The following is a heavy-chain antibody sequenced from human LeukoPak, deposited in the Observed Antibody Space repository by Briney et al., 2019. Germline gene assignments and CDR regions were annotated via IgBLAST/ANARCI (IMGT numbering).Heavy chain of an antibody. D-gene: IGHD2-8*01. J-gene: IGHJ4*02. Sequence: GGSLRLSCAASGFTFSSYAMSWVRQAPGKGLEWVSAISGSGGSTYYADSVKGRFTISRDNSKNTLYLQMNSLRAEDTAVYYCAKWARYCTNGVCYYFDYWGQGTLVTVSS. CDR2: ISGSGGST. V-gene: IGHV3-23*01. CDR1: GFTFSSYA. CDR3: AKWARYCTNGVCYYFDY.